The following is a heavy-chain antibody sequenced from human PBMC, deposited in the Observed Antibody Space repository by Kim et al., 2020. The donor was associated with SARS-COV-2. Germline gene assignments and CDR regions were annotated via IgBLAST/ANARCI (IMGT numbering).Heavy chain of an antibody. J-gene: IGHJ4*01. Sequence: SETLSLTCSVSGASIKNSDSHWGWIRQSPGKGLEWIGSFSYSGTTYYNPSLKSRVTISVDTSNNHLSLTMRSATAADTALYYCARQAPRLLWFGALGDF. CDR1: GASIKNSDSH. CDR2: FSYSGTT. CDR3: ARQAPRLLWFGALGDF. V-gene: IGHV4-39*01. D-gene: IGHD3-10*01.